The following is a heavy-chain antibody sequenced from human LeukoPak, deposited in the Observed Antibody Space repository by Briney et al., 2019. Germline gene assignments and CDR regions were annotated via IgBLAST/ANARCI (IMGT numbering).Heavy chain of an antibody. CDR3: ARDRIWFGEPHDAFDI. V-gene: IGHV3-48*01. D-gene: IGHD3-10*01. J-gene: IGHJ3*02. CDR2: ISSTSMTI. CDR1: GFSLNDYN. Sequence: GGSLRLSCAASGFSLNDYNMHWVRQAPGKGLEWVSHISSTSMTIYYADSVKGRFTISRDNAKNSLYLQMNSLRAQDTAVYYCARDRIWFGEPHDAFDIWGQGTMVTVSS.